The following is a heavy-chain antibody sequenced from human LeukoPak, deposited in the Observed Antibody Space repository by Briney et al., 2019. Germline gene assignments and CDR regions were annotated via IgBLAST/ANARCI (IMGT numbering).Heavy chain of an antibody. CDR3: AAVDTAMVTHLGY. Sequence: ASVKVSCKASGYTFTGYYMHWVRQAPGQGPEWMGWINPNGGGTNYAQKFQGRVTMTRDTSISTAYMELSRLRSDDTAVYYCAAVDTAMVTHLGYWGQGTLVTVSS. CDR1: GYTFTGYY. V-gene: IGHV1-2*02. D-gene: IGHD5-18*01. CDR2: INPNGGGT. J-gene: IGHJ4*02.